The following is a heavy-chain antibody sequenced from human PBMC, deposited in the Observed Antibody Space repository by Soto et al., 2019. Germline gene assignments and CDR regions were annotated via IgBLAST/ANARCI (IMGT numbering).Heavy chain of an antibody. J-gene: IGHJ4*02. D-gene: IGHD2-2*01. CDR2: ISSAGDSS. Sequence: PGGSVRLSCAASGFTFSSYEMNWVRQAPGRTLEWVSYISSAGDSSYYADSVKGRFTISRDNAKNSLYLQMNSLRVEDTAVYYCARVYCSTTTYHVQAFDSWGQGTLVTVSS. CDR1: GFTFSSYE. CDR3: ARVYCSTTTYHVQAFDS. V-gene: IGHV3-48*03.